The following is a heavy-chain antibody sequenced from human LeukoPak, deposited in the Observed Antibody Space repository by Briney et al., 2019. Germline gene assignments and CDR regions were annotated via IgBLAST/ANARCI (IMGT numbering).Heavy chain of an antibody. D-gene: IGHD1-1*01. CDR2: IIPILGIA. CDR3: ARGRSNSTTGTTWDY. Sequence: SVKVSCKASGGTFSSYAISWVRPAPGQGLEWMGRIIPILGIANYAQKFQGRVTITADKSTSTAYMELSSLRSEDTAVYYCARGRSNSTTGTTWDYWGQGTLVTVSS. CDR1: GGTFSSYA. V-gene: IGHV1-69*04. J-gene: IGHJ4*02.